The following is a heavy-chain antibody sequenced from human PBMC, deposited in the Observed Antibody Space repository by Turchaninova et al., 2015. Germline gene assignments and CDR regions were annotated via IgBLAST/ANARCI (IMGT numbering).Heavy chain of an antibody. CDR1: GYSIRSGYY. Sequence: QVQLPESGPGLVKPSETLSLTCAGSGYSIRSGYYWAWIRQPPRKGLEWIGSIYHSGSTYYNPSLKSRVTISVDTSKNQFSLTLDSVTAADTAVYYCARRSSGFDEYYFDYWGQGTLVTVSS. CDR3: ARRSSGFDEYYFDY. D-gene: IGHD6-19*01. J-gene: IGHJ4*02. V-gene: IGHV4-38-2*01. CDR2: IYHSGST.